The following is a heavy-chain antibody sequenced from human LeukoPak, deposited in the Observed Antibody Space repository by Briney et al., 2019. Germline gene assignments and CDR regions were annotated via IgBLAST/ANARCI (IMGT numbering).Heavy chain of an antibody. D-gene: IGHD6-19*01. CDR3: AWSVSGATFDY. CDR2: IYPGDSDT. CDR1: GYSFTTYW. Sequence: GESLKISRKGSGYSFTTYWIAWVRQTPGKGLEWMGIIYPGDSDTRYSPSFQGQVTISADKSMRVAYLQWTSLKASDTAMYYCAWSVSGATFDYWGQGTLVTVSS. J-gene: IGHJ4*02. V-gene: IGHV5-51*01.